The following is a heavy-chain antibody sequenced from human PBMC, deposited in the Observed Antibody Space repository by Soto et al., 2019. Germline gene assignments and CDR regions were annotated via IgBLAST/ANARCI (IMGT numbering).Heavy chain of an antibody. CDR3: ARGIYSGWYRADGFDV. CDR2: ITSTSSYT. D-gene: IGHD6-19*01. CDR1: GLNFIDYD. Sequence: SKRLSCAAAGLNFIDYDMNWIRKNPGKGLEWVSYITSTSSYTDYADSVKGRFTISRDNAKNSLYLQMNSLRAEDTAVYYCARGIYSGWYRADGFDVWGQGTMVTVSS. V-gene: IGHV3-11*05. J-gene: IGHJ3*01.